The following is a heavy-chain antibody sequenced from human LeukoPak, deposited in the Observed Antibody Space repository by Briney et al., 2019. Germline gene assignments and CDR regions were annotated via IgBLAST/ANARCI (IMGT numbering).Heavy chain of an antibody. D-gene: IGHD1-26*01. J-gene: IGHJ4*02. CDR1: GYTFTGYF. CDR2: INPDSGVT. V-gene: IGHV1-2*02. CDR3: ASRELGY. Sequence: GASVKVSCKTSGYTFTGYFMHWVRRAPGQGLEWLGWINPDSGVTKYAQKFQGRVTMTRDTSISTAYMELSRLRSDDTAVYYCASRELGYWGQGTLVTVSS.